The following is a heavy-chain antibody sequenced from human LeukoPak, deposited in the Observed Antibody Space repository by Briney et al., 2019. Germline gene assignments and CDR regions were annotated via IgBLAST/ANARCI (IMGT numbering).Heavy chain of an antibody. J-gene: IGHJ5*01. D-gene: IGHD3-10*01. Sequence: GRSLRLSCAASRFTFSSCGMHWVRQAPGKGLEWVAVIWYDGSNKDYADSVKGRFTISRDNSKNTLYLQMSSLRAEDTAVYYCAKTGSSTYYDSWGQGTLVTVSS. CDR2: IWYDGSNK. CDR3: AKTGSSTYYDS. CDR1: RFTFSSCG. V-gene: IGHV3-33*06.